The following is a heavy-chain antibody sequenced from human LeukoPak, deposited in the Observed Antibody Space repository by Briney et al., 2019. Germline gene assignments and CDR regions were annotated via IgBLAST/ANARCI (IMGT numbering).Heavy chain of an antibody. CDR2: IYTSGST. CDR1: GGSISSYY. Sequence: SETLSLTCTASGGSISSYYWSWIRQPAGKGLEWIGRIYTSGSTNYNPSLKSRVTMSVDTSKNQFSLKLSSVTAADTAVYYCARDRGIAAAGTDDAFDIWGQGTMVTVSS. J-gene: IGHJ3*02. V-gene: IGHV4-4*07. D-gene: IGHD6-13*01. CDR3: ARDRGIAAAGTDDAFDI.